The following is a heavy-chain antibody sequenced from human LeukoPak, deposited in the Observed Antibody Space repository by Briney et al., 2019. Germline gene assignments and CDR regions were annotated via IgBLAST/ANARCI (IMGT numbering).Heavy chain of an antibody. Sequence: GGSLRLSCAASGFTFSSYAMHWVRQAPGKGLEWVAFIRYDGSNKYYADSVKGRFTISRDNSKNTLYLQMNSLRAEDTAVYYCAKDGQTGDSWDYYYMDVWGKGTTVTVSS. CDR1: GFTFSSYA. CDR2: IRYDGSNK. V-gene: IGHV3-30*02. D-gene: IGHD3-16*01. J-gene: IGHJ6*03. CDR3: AKDGQTGDSWDYYYMDV.